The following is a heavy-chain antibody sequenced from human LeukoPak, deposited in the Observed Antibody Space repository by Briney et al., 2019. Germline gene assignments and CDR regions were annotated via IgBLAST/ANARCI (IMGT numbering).Heavy chain of an antibody. CDR1: GFTFSNAW. Sequence: GRSLRLSCAASGFTFSNAWMSWVRQAPGKGLEWVGRIKSKTDGGTTDYAAPVKGRFTISRDDSKNTLYLQMNSLKTEDTAVYYCTRGPAMIRGSPFYYFDYWGQETLVTVSS. D-gene: IGHD3-10*01. CDR3: TRGPAMIRGSPFYYFDY. J-gene: IGHJ4*02. CDR2: IKSKTDGGTT. V-gene: IGHV3-15*01.